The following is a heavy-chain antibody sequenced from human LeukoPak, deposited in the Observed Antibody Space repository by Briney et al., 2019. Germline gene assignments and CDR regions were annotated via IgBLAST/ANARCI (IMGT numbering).Heavy chain of an antibody. CDR1: GGSIYSHY. CDR3: MRRDTGWNYSDY. D-gene: IGHD6-19*01. Sequence: ETLSLTCGVSGGSIYSHYWGWIRQPPGKGLEWIGDIYYKGNTNYNPSLKSRVTISLDTSKNHLSLTLTTVVAADTATYYCMRRDTGWNYSDYWGQGILVTVSS. CDR2: IYYKGNT. J-gene: IGHJ4*02. V-gene: IGHV4-59*08.